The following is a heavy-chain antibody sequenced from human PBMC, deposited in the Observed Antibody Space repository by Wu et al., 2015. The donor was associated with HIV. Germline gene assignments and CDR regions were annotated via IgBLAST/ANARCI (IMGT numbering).Heavy chain of an antibody. CDR1: GYTFTGYY. CDR2: INPNSGGT. J-gene: IGHJ4*02. Sequence: QVQLVQSGAEVKKPGASVKVSCKASGYTFTGYYMHWVRQAPGQGLEWMGWINPNSGGTNYAQKFQGRVTMTRDTSISTAYMELSRLRSDDTAVYYCARAVSPTITMVWRPIDYWGQGTLGHRLL. V-gene: IGHV1-2*02. CDR3: ARAVSPTITMVWRPIDY. D-gene: IGHD3-10*01.